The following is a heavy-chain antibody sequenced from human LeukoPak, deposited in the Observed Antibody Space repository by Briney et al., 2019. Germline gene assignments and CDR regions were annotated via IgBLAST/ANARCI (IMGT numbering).Heavy chain of an antibody. CDR3: ARETIFGVVRFDY. J-gene: IGHJ4*02. D-gene: IGHD3-3*01. V-gene: IGHV1-2*06. CDR1: GYTFTGYC. Sequence: GASVKVSCKASGYTFTGYCMHWVRQAPGQGLEWMGRINPNSGGTNYAQKFQGRVTMTRDTSISTAYMELSRLRSDDTAVYYCARETIFGVVRFDYWGQGTLVTVSS. CDR2: INPNSGGT.